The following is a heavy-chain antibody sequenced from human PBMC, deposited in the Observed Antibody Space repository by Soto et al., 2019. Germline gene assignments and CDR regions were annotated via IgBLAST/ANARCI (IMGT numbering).Heavy chain of an antibody. V-gene: IGHV4-34*01. Sequence: SETLSLTCGVSGGSFNYYYWTWIRQPPGKGLEWIGEVDRSGRTSYNPSLKSRVTFSIDTSKNHFSLKLSSVTAADTAVYYCARPMYITASGIYDYWGHRTQVTVSS. CDR3: ARPMYITASGIYDY. D-gene: IGHD3-10*01. CDR1: GGSFNYYY. CDR2: VDRSGRT. J-gene: IGHJ4*01.